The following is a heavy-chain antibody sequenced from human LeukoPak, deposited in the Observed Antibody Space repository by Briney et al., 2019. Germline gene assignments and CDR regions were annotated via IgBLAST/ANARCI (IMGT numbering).Heavy chain of an antibody. J-gene: IGHJ4*02. CDR1: GYTFTGYY. CDR2: INPHSGGT. V-gene: IGHV1-2*06. D-gene: IGHD6-19*01. Sequence: ASVKVSCKASGYTFTGYYMHWVRQAPGQGLEWMGRINPHSGGTNYAQKFQGRVTMTRDTSISTAYMELSRLRSDDTAVYYCARYDSTGYSSGWYKDWGQGTLVTVSS. CDR3: ARYDSTGYSSGWYKD.